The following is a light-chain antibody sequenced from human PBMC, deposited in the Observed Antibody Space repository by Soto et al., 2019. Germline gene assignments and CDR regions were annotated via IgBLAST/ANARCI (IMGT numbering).Light chain of an antibody. CDR1: QSISNY. CDR3: QQSYSTPRT. J-gene: IGKJ1*01. CDR2: AAS. Sequence: DIQMTQSPSSMSASVGDRVTITCRASQSISNYLNWYQQKPGKAPKLLIYAASSLKSGVPSRVSGSGSGPDVSLTISSLQPEDFATYDCQQSYSTPRTFGQGTQVEIK. V-gene: IGKV1-39*01.